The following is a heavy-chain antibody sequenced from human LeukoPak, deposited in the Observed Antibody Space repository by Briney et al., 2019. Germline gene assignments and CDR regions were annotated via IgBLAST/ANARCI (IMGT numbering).Heavy chain of an antibody. CDR3: TRDGYYDSSGYYWYYFDY. D-gene: IGHD3-22*01. Sequence: VKVSCKASGGTFSSYAISWVRQAPGQGLEWMGGIIPIFGTANYAQKFQGRVTITADESTSTAYMELSSLRSEDPAVYYCTRDGYYDSSGYYWYYFDYWGQGTLVTVSS. CDR1: GGTFSSYA. J-gene: IGHJ4*02. CDR2: IIPIFGTA. V-gene: IGHV1-69*13.